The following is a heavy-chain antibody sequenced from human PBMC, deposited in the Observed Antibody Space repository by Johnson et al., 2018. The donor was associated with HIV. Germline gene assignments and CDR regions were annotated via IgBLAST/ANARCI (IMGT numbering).Heavy chain of an antibody. CDR3: AKDHNYGSYLLAFDV. CDR1: GFTFDHYA. J-gene: IGHJ3*01. V-gene: IGHV3-9*01. Sequence: EVQLVESGGGLVQPGRSLRLSCAASGFTFDHYAMHWVRQGPGKGLEWVAGIGWDGFTIGYVDSVKGRFTISRDDATNSLYLQMHSLRTEDTALYYRAKDHNYGSYLLAFDVWGQGTMVTVSS. D-gene: IGHD3-10*01. CDR2: IGWDGFTI.